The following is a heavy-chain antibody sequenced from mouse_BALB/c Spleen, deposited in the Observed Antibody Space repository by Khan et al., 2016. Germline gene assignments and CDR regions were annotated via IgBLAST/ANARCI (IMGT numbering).Heavy chain of an antibody. CDR2: ISYSGST. J-gene: IGHJ1*01. CDR1: GCSITSDYA. CDR3: ARGGGNYRYFDV. Sequence: EVQLQESGPGLVKPSQSLSLTCTVTGCSITSDYAWNWIRQFPGNKLEWMGYISYSGSTSYNPSLKSRISITRDTSKNQFFLQLNSVTTEDTATYYCARGGGNYRYFDVWGAGTTVTVSS. D-gene: IGHD1-1*02. V-gene: IGHV3-2*02.